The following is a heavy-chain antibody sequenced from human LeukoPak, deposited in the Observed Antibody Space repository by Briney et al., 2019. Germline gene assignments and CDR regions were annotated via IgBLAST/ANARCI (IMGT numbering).Heavy chain of an antibody. D-gene: IGHD3-10*01. J-gene: IGHJ3*02. CDR1: GYTFTSYY. Sequence: ASVKVSCKASGYTFTSYYMHWVRQAPGQGLEWMGIINPSGGSTSYAQKFQGRVTMTRDTSTSTVYMELSSLRSEDTAVYYCARDRTPFGELLYNRSPGDPFDIWGQGTMVTVSS. CDR3: ARDRTPFGELLYNRSPGDPFDI. CDR2: INPSGGST. V-gene: IGHV1-46*01.